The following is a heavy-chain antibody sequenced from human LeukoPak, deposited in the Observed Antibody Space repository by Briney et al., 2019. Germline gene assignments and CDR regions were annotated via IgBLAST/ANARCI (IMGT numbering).Heavy chain of an antibody. V-gene: IGHV3-7*01. CDR2: IKHDGSEKQDGSEK. CDR1: GLTFSRYS. Sequence: GGSLRLSCAVSGLTFSRYSMSWVRQAPGKGLEWVANIKHDGSEKQDGSEKNYVDSVKGRFTISRDNAKNSLYLQMNSLRAEDTAVYYCARSGRGVDSFYFYMDVWGKGTTVTVSS. J-gene: IGHJ6*03. CDR3: ARSGRGVDSFYFYMDV. D-gene: IGHD3-10*01.